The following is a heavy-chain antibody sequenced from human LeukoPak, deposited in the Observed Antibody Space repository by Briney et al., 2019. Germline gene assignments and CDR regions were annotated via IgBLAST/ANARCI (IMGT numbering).Heavy chain of an antibody. V-gene: IGHV3-21*01. D-gene: IGHD2-2*01. J-gene: IGHJ6*01. CDR1: GFTFSSYS. Sequence: PGGSLRLSCASSGFTFSSYSMNWVRQAPGKGLEWVSSISSSSSYIYYADSVKGRFTISRDNAKNSLYLHMNSLRDEDTAVDYCAREYIVVVPAAMVGYYYYGMWVWGQGATVTAAS. CDR3: AREYIVVVPAAMVGYYYYGMWV. CDR2: ISSSSSYI.